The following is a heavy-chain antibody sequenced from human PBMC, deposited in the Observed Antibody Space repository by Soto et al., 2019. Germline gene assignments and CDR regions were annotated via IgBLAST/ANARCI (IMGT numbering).Heavy chain of an antibody. V-gene: IGHV1-18*01. CDR2: VSPYNGNT. Sequence: QVQLVQSGTEVKKPGASVKVTCKPSGYSFTSFGISWIRQAPGQGLEWLGWVSPYNGNTYSAQSLQGRLTMTTDTARGTVYMELTVLTINDTAIYSRARDQAVRTVSGANYFDNWGLGTLVAVS. CDR1: GYSFTSFG. J-gene: IGHJ4*02. CDR3: ARDQAVRTVSGANYFDN. D-gene: IGHD6-19*01.